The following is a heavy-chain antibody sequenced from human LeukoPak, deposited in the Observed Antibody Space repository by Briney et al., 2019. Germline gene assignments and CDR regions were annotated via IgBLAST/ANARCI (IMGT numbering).Heavy chain of an antibody. CDR1: GYTFTGYY. V-gene: IGHV1-46*01. D-gene: IGHD2-2*01. Sequence: GASVKVSCKASGYTFTGYYMHWVRQAPGQGLEWMGIINASGGSTSYAQKFQGRVTVTRDTSTSTVYMELSSLRSKDTAVYYCARGLKPPWDSTDYHDWGQGTLVTVSS. CDR3: ARGLKPPWDSTDYHD. CDR2: INASGGST. J-gene: IGHJ4*02.